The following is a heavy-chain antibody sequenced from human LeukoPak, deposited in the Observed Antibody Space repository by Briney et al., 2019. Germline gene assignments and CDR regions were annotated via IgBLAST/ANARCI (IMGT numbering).Heavy chain of an antibody. CDR3: ARGAGCCSSTSCYRVVFAFDI. D-gene: IGHD2-2*01. CDR2: INHSGST. V-gene: IGHV4-34*01. Sequence: SETLSLTCAVYGGSFSGYYWSWIRQPPGKGLEWIGEINHSGSTNYNPSLKSRVTISVDTSKNQFSLKLSSVTAADTAVYYCARGAGCCSSTSCYRVVFAFDIWGQGTMVTVSS. CDR1: GGSFSGYY. J-gene: IGHJ3*02.